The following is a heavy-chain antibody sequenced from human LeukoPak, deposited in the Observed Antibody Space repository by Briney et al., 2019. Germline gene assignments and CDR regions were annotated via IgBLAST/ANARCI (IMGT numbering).Heavy chain of an antibody. D-gene: IGHD5-24*01. CDR3: AKDLKQRDGYNYVFDY. J-gene: IGHJ4*02. V-gene: IGHV3-23*01. CDR2: ISGSGGST. Sequence: GGSLRLSCAASGFTFSSYAMSWVRQAPGKGLEWVSAISGSGGSTYYADSVKGRFTISRDNSKNTLYLQMNSLRAEDTAVYYCAKDLKQRDGYNYVFDYWGQGTPVTVSS. CDR1: GFTFSSYA.